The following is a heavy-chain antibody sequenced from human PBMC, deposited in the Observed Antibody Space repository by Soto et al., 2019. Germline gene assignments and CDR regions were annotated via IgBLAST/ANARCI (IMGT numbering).Heavy chain of an antibody. D-gene: IGHD6-13*01. CDR1: GGTFSSYA. CDR3: AREGIAAAGTGWFDP. CDR2: IIPIFGTA. V-gene: IGHV1-69*13. J-gene: IGHJ5*02. Sequence: SVKVSCKASGGTFSSYAISWVRQAPGQGLEWMGGIIPIFGTANYAQKFQGRVTITADESTSTAYMELSSLRSEDMAVYYCAREGIAAAGTGWFDPWGQGTLVTVSS.